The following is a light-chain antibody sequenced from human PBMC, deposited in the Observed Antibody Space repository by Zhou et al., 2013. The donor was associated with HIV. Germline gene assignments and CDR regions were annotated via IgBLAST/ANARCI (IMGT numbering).Light chain of an antibody. CDR3: QQVNSYPLT. CDR1: QSVSSN. Sequence: EIVMTQSPATLSVSPGERATLSCRASQSVSSNLAWYQQKPGQAPRLLIYGASTRATGISARFSGSGSGTEFTLTISSLQSEDFATYYCQQVNSYPLTFGGGTKVEIK. V-gene: IGKV3-15*01. CDR2: GAS. J-gene: IGKJ4*01.